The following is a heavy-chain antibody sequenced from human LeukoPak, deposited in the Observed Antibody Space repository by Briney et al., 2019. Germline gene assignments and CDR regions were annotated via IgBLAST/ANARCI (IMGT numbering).Heavy chain of an antibody. CDR1: GGTFSSYA. J-gene: IGHJ4*02. CDR3: ARDVNPIYGDSTYFDY. D-gene: IGHD4-17*01. Sequence: SVKVSCKASGGTFSSYAISWVRQAPGQGLEWMGGIIPIFGTTNYAQKFQDRVTITADKSTSTAYMELSSLRSEDTAVYYCARDVNPIYGDSTYFDYWGQGTLVTVSS. V-gene: IGHV1-69*06. CDR2: IIPIFGTT.